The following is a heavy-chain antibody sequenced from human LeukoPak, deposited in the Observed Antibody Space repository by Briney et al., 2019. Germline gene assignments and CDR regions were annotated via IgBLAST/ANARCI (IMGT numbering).Heavy chain of an antibody. CDR1: EFSVGSNY. CDR2: IYSGGST. Sequence: GGSLRLSCAASEFSVGSNYMTWVRQAPGKGLEWVSLIYSGGSTYYADSVKGRFTISRDNSKNTLYLQMNSLRAEDTAVYYCARDGLWFGELVWGQGTLVTVSS. V-gene: IGHV3-66*01. CDR3: ARDGLWFGELV. J-gene: IGHJ4*02. D-gene: IGHD3-10*01.